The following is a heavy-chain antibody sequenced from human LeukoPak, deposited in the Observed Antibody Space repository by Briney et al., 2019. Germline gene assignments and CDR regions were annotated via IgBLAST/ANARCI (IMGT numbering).Heavy chain of an antibody. V-gene: IGHV3-11*01. CDR3: ARGRDGYKY. CDR1: GFTFSDYY. CDR2: ITSRGKST. D-gene: IGHD5-24*01. J-gene: IGHJ4*02. Sequence: AGVSLRLSCAASGFTFSDYYMTWLRQSPGKGLEWLSYITSRGKSTHYADSVKGRFSVYRDNANNTLYLEMDSLRAEDTAVYFCARGRDGYKYWGQGALVTVSS.